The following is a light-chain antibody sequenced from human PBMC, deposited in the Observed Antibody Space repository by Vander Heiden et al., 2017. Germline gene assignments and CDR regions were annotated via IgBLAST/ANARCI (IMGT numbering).Light chain of an antibody. V-gene: IGKV2-28*01. CDR3: MQALQTPLT. CDR1: QSLLHSNGYNY. J-gene: IGKJ4*01. Sequence: DIVMTQSPLSLPVTPGEPASISCRPSQSLLHSNGYNYLDWYLQKPGQSPQLLIYLGSNRASGVPDRFSGSGSGTDFTLKISRVEAEDVGVYYCMQALQTPLTFGRGTKVEIK. CDR2: LGS.